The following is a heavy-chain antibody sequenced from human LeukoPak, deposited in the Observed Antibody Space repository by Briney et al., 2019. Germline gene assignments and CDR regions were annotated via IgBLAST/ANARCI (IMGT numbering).Heavy chain of an antibody. J-gene: IGHJ4*02. V-gene: IGHV3-7*01. CDR2: INQDGSEK. CDR3: ARDVPRSGWALDS. D-gene: IGHD6-19*01. Sequence: GGSLRLSCVASGLSFSTHSFYWVRQAPGKGLEGVANINQDGSEKCYVDSVKGRFIISRDNAKNSLYLQMNSLRAEDTAVYYCARDVPRSGWALDSWGQGTLVTVSS. CDR1: GLSFSTHS.